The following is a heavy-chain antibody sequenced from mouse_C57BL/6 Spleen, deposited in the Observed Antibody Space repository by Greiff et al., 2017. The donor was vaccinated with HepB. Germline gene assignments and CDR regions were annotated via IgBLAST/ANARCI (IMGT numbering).Heavy chain of an antibody. CDR2: IHPNSGST. CDR3: ARDGYSNYYAMDY. J-gene: IGHJ4*01. Sequence: QVQLQQSGAELVKPGASVKLSCKASGYTFTSYWMHWVKQRPGQGLEWIGMIHPNSGSTNYNEKFKSKATLTVDKSSSTAYMQLSSLTSEDSAVYYCARDGYSNYYAMDYWGQGTSVTVSS. V-gene: IGHV1-64*01. D-gene: IGHD2-5*01. CDR1: GYTFTSYW.